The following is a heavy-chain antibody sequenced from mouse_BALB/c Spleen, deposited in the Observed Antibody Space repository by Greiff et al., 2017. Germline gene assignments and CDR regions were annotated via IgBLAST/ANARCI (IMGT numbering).Heavy chain of an antibody. V-gene: IGHV1-5*01. CDR3: GTTVPDYYAMDY. D-gene: IGHD1-1*01. Sequence: EVQGVESGTVLARPGASVKMSCKASGYTFTSYWMHWVKQRPGQGLEWIGAIYPGNSDTSYNQKFKGKAKLTAVTSTSTAYMELSSLTNEDSAVYYCGTTVPDYYAMDYWGQGTSVTVSS. CDR1: GYTFTSYW. J-gene: IGHJ4*01. CDR2: IYPGNSDT.